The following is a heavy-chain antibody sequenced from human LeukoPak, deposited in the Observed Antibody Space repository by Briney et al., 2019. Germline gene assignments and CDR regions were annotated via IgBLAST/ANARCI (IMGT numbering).Heavy chain of an antibody. CDR2: MNPNSGNT. CDR3: ARGRVAPGAYYYYYYMDV. J-gene: IGHJ6*03. Sequence: ASVKVSCKASGYTFTSYDINWVRQATGQGLEWMGWMNPNSGNTGYAQKFQGRVTITRNTSISTAYMELSSLRSEDTAVYYCARGRVAPGAYYYYYYMDVWGKGTTVTVSS. V-gene: IGHV1-8*01. D-gene: IGHD1-26*01. CDR1: GYTFTSYD.